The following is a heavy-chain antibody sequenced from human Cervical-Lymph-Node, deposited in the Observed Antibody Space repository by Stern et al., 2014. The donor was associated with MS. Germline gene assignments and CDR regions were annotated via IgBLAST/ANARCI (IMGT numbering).Heavy chain of an antibody. J-gene: IGHJ4*02. Sequence: QVQLQESGPGLVKPSQTLSLTCTVSGGSISSGSYYWSWIRQPAGKGLEWIGRIYTSGSTNYNPSLKSRVTISVDPSKTQFSLKLSSVTAADTAVYYCARGLDVVTFDYWGQGTLVTVSS. CDR1: GGSISSGSYY. CDR3: ARGLDVVTFDY. V-gene: IGHV4-61*02. D-gene: IGHD4-23*01. CDR2: IYTSGST.